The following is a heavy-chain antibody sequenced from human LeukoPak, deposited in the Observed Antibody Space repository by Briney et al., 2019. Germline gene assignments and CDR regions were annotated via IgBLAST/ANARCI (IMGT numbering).Heavy chain of an antibody. D-gene: IGHD3-10*01. CDR1: GYNFANYW. CDR3: TLRGDSNYYDY. CDR2: IYPGDSDT. V-gene: IGHV5-51*01. Sequence: GESLKISCKASGYNFANYWIAWVRLMPGKGLEWMGTIYPGDSDTRYRPSFQGQVTISAGKSITTAYLQWSTLKASDTAMYYCTLRGDSNYYDYWGQGTLVTVSS. J-gene: IGHJ4*02.